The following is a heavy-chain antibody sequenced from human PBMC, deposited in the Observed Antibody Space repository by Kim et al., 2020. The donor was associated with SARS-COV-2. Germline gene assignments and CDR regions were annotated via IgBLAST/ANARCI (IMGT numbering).Heavy chain of an antibody. D-gene: IGHD6-19*01. J-gene: IGHJ6*02. CDR3: AKSGTDSSGWYLVSDYYYYGLDV. Sequence: GGSLRLSCAASGFTFSSYAMTWVRQAPGKGLEWVSDIVGSGTSTYYADSVKGRFTVSRDNSKNTLYLQMNSLRAEDTAVYYCAKSGTDSSGWYLVSDYYYYGLDVWGQGTTVTVSS. CDR1: GFTFSSYA. V-gene: IGHV3-23*01. CDR2: IVGSGTST.